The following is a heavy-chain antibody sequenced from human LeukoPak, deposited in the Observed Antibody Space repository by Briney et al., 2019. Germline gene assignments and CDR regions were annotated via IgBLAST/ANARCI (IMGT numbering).Heavy chain of an antibody. Sequence: GGSLRLSCAPSGFTFSNYGMHWVRQAPGKGLEGVAVIWSDGSNKYYADSVRGRFTISRDNSKNTLYLQINSLRAEDTAVYYCARVTMVAAASYNWFVPWGQGTLVTVSS. CDR2: IWSDGSNK. J-gene: IGHJ5*02. CDR1: GFTFSNYG. V-gene: IGHV3-33*01. CDR3: ARVTMVAAASYNWFVP. D-gene: IGHD2-15*01.